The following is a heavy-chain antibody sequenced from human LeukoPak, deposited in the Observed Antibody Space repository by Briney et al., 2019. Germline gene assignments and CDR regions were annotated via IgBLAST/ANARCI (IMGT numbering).Heavy chain of an antibody. V-gene: IGHV3-30*04. J-gene: IGHJ4*02. CDR2: ISYDGSNK. CDR3: AKDRYDSYKYYFDD. D-gene: IGHD3-22*01. Sequence: GSLRLSCAASGFTFSSYAMHWVRQAPGKGLEWVAVISYDGSNKYYADSVKGRFTISRDNSKNTLYLQMNGLRAEDTAIYYCAKDRYDSYKYYFDDWGQGTLVIVSS. CDR1: GFTFSSYA.